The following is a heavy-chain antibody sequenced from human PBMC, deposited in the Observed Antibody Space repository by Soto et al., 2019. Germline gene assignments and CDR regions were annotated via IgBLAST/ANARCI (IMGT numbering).Heavy chain of an antibody. J-gene: IGHJ4*02. CDR1: GFTFSSYA. Sequence: GGSLRLSXAASGFTFSSYAMSWVRQAPGKGLEWVSAISGSGGSTYYADSVKDRFTISRDNSKNTLYLQMNSLRAEDTAVYYCAKDQGPDGIFGVVTPVDYWGQGTLVTVSS. CDR2: ISGSGGST. CDR3: AKDQGPDGIFGVVTPVDY. V-gene: IGHV3-23*01. D-gene: IGHD3-3*01.